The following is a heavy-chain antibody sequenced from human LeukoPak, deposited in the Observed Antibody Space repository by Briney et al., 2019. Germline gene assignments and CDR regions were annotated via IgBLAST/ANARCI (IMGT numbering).Heavy chain of an antibody. CDR1: GFTFSSYS. CDR2: ISSSSSYI. V-gene: IGHV3-21*04. CDR3: ARDSSGWYYFDY. D-gene: IGHD6-19*01. J-gene: IGHJ4*02. Sequence: PGGSLRLSCAASGFTFSSYSMNWVRQAPGKGLEWVSSISSSSSYIYYADSVKGRFTISRDNAKNSLYLQMNSLRAEDTAVYYCARDSSGWYYFDYWGQGTLVTVSS.